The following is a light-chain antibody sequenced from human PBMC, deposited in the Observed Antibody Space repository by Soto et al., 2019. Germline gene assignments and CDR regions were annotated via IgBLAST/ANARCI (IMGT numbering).Light chain of an antibody. CDR2: WAS. CDR1: QSVLYSSHNKNY. Sequence: DIVMTQSPDSLAVSLGERATINCKSSQSVLYSSHNKNYLAWYQQKPGQPPKLLIYWASTRESGVPDRFSGSGSGTDLTLTISSLQAEDVAVYYCQQYYSTPQTFGQGTKVEIK. V-gene: IGKV4-1*01. J-gene: IGKJ1*01. CDR3: QQYYSTPQT.